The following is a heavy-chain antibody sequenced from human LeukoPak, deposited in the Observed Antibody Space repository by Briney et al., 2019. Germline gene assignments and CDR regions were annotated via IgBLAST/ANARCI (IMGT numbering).Heavy chain of an antibody. J-gene: IGHJ4*02. V-gene: IGHV1-2*02. CDR1: GYTFSDFY. Sequence: VASVKVSCKASGYTFSDFYIHWVRQDPGQGLEYVGWITPKSGDTYSPQRFQGRVTMTRDASISTAYMELSSLRSDDTAVYFCARVRLADERAWAYWGQGTLVTVSS. CDR3: ARVRLADERAWAY. CDR2: ITPKSGDT. D-gene: IGHD3-3*02.